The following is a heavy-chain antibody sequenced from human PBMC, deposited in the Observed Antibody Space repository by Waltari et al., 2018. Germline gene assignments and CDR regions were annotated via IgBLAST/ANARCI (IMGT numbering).Heavy chain of an antibody. CDR1: GDSVPSNSAA. CDR2: TYYRSKWYN. J-gene: IGHJ2*01. Sequence: QVQLQQSGPGLVKPSQTLSLTCAISGDSVPSNSAAWNWIRQSPSRGLEWLGRTYYRSKWYNDYAVSVKSRITINPDTSKNQFSLQLNSVTPEDTAVYYCARSIVGLLRIHYWYFDLWGRGTLVTVSS. V-gene: IGHV6-1*01. CDR3: ARSIVGLLRIHYWYFDL. D-gene: IGHD1-26*01.